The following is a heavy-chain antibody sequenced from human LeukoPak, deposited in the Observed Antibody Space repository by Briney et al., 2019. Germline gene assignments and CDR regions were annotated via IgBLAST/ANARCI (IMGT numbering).Heavy chain of an antibody. CDR1: GYTFTGYY. D-gene: IGHD2-2*01. J-gene: IGHJ5*02. CDR2: INPNSGGT. CDR3: AREGGYCSSTSCLTYNWFDP. Sequence: ASVKVSCKASGYTFTGYYMHWVRQAPGQGLEWMGWINPNSGGTNYAQKFQGRVTMTRDTSISTAYMELSRPRSDDTAVYYCAREGGYCSSTSCLTYNWFDPWGQGTLVTVSS. V-gene: IGHV1-2*02.